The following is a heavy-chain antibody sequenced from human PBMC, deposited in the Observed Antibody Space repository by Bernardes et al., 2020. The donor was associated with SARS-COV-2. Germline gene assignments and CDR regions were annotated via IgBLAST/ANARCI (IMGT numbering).Heavy chain of an antibody. CDR2: ISSSGSTI. CDR3: AREMATMSYYYYGMDV. J-gene: IGHJ6*02. V-gene: IGHV3-48*03. CDR1: GFTFSSYE. D-gene: IGHD5-12*01. Sequence: GGSLRLSCAASGFTFSSYEMNWVRQAPGKGLEWVSYISSSGSTIYYADSVKGRFTISRDNAKNSLYLQMNSLRAEDTAVYYCAREMATMSYYYYGMDVWGQGTTVTVSS.